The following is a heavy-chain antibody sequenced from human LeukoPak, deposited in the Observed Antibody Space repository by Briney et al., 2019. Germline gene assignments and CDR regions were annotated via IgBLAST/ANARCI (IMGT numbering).Heavy chain of an antibody. D-gene: IGHD3-22*01. Sequence: GGSLRLSCAASGFTFSSYSMNWVRQAPGKGLEWVSSISSSSSYIYYADSVMGRFTISRDNAKNSLYLQMNSLRAEDTAVYYCARGVEYYYDSSGENWFDPWGQGTLVTVSS. J-gene: IGHJ5*02. V-gene: IGHV3-21*01. CDR3: ARGVEYYYDSSGENWFDP. CDR1: GFTFSSYS. CDR2: ISSSSSYI.